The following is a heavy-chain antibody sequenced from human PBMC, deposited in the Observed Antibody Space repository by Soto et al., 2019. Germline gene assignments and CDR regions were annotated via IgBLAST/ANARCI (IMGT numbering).Heavy chain of an antibody. CDR3: AKDKGRMTTVTRNWFDP. CDR1: GYTFTSYG. J-gene: IGHJ5*02. D-gene: IGHD4-17*01. V-gene: IGHV1-18*04. CDR2: ISAYNGNT. Sequence: ASVKVSCKASGYTFTSYGISWVRRAPGQGLEWMGWISAYNGNTNYAQKLQGRVTMTTDTSTSTAYMELRSLRAEDTAVYYCAKDKGRMTTVTRNWFDPWGQGTLVTVSS.